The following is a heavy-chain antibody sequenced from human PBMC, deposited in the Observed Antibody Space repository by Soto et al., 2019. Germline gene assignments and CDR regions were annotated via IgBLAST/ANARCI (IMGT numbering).Heavy chain of an antibody. Sequence: GESLKISCKGSGYSFTSYWISWVRQMPGKGLEWMGRIDPSDSYTNYSPSFQGHVTISADKSISTAYLQWSSLKASDTAMYYCARLTSGYWVYHGMDVWGQATTVTVS. J-gene: IGHJ6*02. CDR1: GYSFTSYW. V-gene: IGHV5-10-1*01. D-gene: IGHD3-3*01. CDR3: ARLTSGYWVYHGMDV. CDR2: IDPSDSYT.